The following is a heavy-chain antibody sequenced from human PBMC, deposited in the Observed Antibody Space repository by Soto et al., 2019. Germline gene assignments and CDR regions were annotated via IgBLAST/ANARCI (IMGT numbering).Heavy chain of an antibody. V-gene: IGHV6-1*01. J-gene: IGHJ5*01. CDR1: GDSVSSNSAT. CDR2: TYYRSRWFN. Sequence: QVQLQQSGPGLVKPSQTLSLTCAISGDSVSSNSATWDWIRQSPSRGLEWLGRTYYRSRWFNDXPXSXNXXITINPDTSNTQFSLQLTSLSPDDTAVYYCARLRGDSWFDFWGQGPRVTVSS. CDR3: ARLRGDSWFDF.